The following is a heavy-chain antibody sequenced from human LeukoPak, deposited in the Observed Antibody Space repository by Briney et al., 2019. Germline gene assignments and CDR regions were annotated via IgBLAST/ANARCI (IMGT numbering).Heavy chain of an antibody. CDR1: GFTFDDHA. Sequence: GESLRLSCAASGFTFDDHAMHWVRQAPGKGLEWVSLISWDGGGTYYADTVKGRFTISRDNSKNSLYLQMNSLRAEDTALYYCAKDMAAYYYASGNIDYWGQGTLVTVSS. D-gene: IGHD3-10*01. CDR3: AKDMAAYYYASGNIDY. J-gene: IGHJ4*02. V-gene: IGHV3-43D*03. CDR2: ISWDGGGT.